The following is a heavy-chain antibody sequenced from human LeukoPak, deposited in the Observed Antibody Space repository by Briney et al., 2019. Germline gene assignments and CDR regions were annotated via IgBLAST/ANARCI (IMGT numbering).Heavy chain of an antibody. V-gene: IGHV3-30-3*01. Sequence: GGSLRLSCAASGFTFSSYAMHWVRQAPGKGLEWVAVISYDGSNKYYADSVKGRFTISRDNSKNTLYLQMNSLRAEDTAVYYCASLWPTFFDYWGRGTLVTVSS. D-gene: IGHD3-10*01. CDR3: ASLWPTFFDY. CDR2: ISYDGSNK. J-gene: IGHJ4*02. CDR1: GFTFSSYA.